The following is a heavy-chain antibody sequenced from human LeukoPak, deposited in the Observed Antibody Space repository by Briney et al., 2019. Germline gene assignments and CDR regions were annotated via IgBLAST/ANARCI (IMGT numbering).Heavy chain of an antibody. Sequence: PSETLSLTCTVSGGSISSGSYYWSWIRQPAGKGLEWIGRIYTSGSTNYNPSLKSRVTISVDTSKNQFSLKLSSVTAADTAVYYCARDSYGGKMLGGAPHHDYWGQGTLVTVSS. CDR3: ARDSYGGKMLGGAPHHDY. V-gene: IGHV4-61*02. CDR2: IYTSGST. CDR1: GGSISSGSYY. D-gene: IGHD4-23*01. J-gene: IGHJ4*02.